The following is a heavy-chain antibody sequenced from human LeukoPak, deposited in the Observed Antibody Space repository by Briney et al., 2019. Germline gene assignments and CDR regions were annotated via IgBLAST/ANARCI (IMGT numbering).Heavy chain of an antibody. D-gene: IGHD3-3*01. V-gene: IGHV3-33*01. CDR3: AAQLNYDFWSGYSVGYAFDI. CDR2: IWYDGSNK. Sequence: GGSLRLSCAASEFTFSSYGMHWVRQAPGKGLEWVAVIWYDGSNKYYADSVKGRFTISRDNPKNTLYLQMNSLRAEDTAVYYCAAQLNYDFWSGYSVGYAFDIWGQGTMVTVSS. J-gene: IGHJ3*02. CDR1: EFTFSSYG.